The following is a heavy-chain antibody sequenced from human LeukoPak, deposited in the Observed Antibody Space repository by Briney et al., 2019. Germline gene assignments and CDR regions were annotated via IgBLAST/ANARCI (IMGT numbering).Heavy chain of an antibody. CDR2: IIPIFGTA. CDR1: GGTFSSYA. D-gene: IGHD3-3*01. J-gene: IGHJ4*02. CDR3: VTGARFLEWLLYDY. V-gene: IGHV1-69*13. Sequence: GAPVKVSCKASGGTFSSYAISWVRQAPGQGLEWMGGIIPIFGTANYAQKFQGRVTITADESTSTAYMELSSLRSEDTAVYYCVTGARFLEWLLYDYWGQGTLVTVSS.